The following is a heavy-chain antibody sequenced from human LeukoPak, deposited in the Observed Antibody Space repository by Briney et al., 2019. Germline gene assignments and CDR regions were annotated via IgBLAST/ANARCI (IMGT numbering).Heavy chain of an antibody. D-gene: IGHD6-13*01. CDR3: ARLSSSSWYNWFDP. V-gene: IGHV5-51*01. CDR1: GYSFTSYW. J-gene: IGHJ5*02. Sequence: GESLKISCKGIGYSFTSYWIGWVRQMPGKGMEWMGVIYPGDSRIRYNPSFQGRVTISVDKSIRTAYLQWVSLKASDTAMYYCARLSSSSWYNWFDPWGQGTLVTVSS. CDR2: IYPGDSRI.